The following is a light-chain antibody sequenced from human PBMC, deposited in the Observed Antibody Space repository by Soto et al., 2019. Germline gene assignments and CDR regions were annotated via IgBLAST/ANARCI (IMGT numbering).Light chain of an antibody. Sequence: DIXMTQSPSTLSASVGDRVTITCRASQSISSWLAWYQQKPGKAPKLLIYDASSLESGVPSRFSGSGSGTEFTLTISSLQPDDFATYYCQQYNSYPWTFGQGTKVEIK. CDR3: QQYNSYPWT. V-gene: IGKV1-5*01. J-gene: IGKJ1*01. CDR1: QSISSW. CDR2: DAS.